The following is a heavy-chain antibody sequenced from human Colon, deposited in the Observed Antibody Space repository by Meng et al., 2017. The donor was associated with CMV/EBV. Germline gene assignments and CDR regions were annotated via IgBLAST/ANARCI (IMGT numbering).Heavy chain of an antibody. J-gene: IGHJ6*02. V-gene: IGHV1-2*02. D-gene: IGHD2/OR15-2a*01. Sequence: ASVKVSCKASGYTFTGYYMHWVRQAPGQGLEWMGWINPNSGGTNYAQKFQGRVTMTRDTSISTAYMELSRLRSDDTAVYYCAKAYDIVISRGMDVWGPGTTVTVSS. CDR1: GYTFTGYY. CDR3: AKAYDIVISRGMDV. CDR2: INPNSGGT.